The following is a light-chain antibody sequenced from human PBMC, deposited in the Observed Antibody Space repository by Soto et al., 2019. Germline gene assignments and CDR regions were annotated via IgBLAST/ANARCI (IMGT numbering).Light chain of an antibody. Sequence: EIVMTQSPATLSVSPGERATLSCRASQSVSSNLAWYPQKPGQAPRLLIYGASTRATGIPARFSGSGSGTEFALTISSLQSEDFAVYYCQQYNNCTMYTFGQGTKLEIK. J-gene: IGKJ2*01. CDR2: GAS. CDR1: QSVSSN. V-gene: IGKV3-15*01. CDR3: QQYNNCTMYT.